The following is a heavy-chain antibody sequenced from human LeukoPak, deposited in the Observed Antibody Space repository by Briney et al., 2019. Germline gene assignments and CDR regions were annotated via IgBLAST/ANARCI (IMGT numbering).Heavy chain of an antibody. CDR3: ASGDGYMDY. J-gene: IGHJ4*02. CDR1: GGSITGGGYY. CDR2: IHYSGST. Sequence: PSQTLSLTCTVSGGSITGGGYYWSWIRQHPGKGLEWIGYIHYSGSTNYNPSLKSRVTISVDTSKNQFSLKLSSVTAADTAVYYCASGDGYMDYWGQGTLVTVSS. V-gene: IGHV4-31*03. D-gene: IGHD5-24*01.